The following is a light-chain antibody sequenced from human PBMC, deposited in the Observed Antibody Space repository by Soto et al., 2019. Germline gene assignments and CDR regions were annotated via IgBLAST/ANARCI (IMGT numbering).Light chain of an antibody. CDR1: SNDIGGYNY. CDR2: EVT. J-gene: IGLJ1*01. Sequence: QSASVSGSPGQSITISCTGTSNDIGGYNYVSWYQQHPGKAPKLMIYEVTKRPLGVPDRFSGSKSGNTASLTVSGLQADDEADYYCSSYTGSNNPYVFGTGTKLTVL. V-gene: IGLV2-8*01. CDR3: SSYTGSNNPYV.